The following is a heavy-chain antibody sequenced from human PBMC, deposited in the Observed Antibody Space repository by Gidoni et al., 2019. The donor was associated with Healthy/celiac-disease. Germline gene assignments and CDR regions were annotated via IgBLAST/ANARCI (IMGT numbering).Heavy chain of an antibody. CDR3: ARASYGYIYY. CDR1: GFTVSSYS. J-gene: IGHJ4*02. CDR2: ISSSSSTI. D-gene: IGHD5-18*01. Sequence: EVQLVEAGGGLVQPGRWLRVCCAASGFTVSSYSMNWVRQAPWKGLEWVSYISSSSSTIDYADSVKGRVTISRDHAKNSLYLQMNSLRDEYTAVYYCARASYGYIYYWGQGTLVTVSS. V-gene: IGHV3-48*02.